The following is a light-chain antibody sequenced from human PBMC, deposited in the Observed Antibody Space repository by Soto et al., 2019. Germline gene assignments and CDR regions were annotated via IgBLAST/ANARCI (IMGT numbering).Light chain of an antibody. CDR2: GAS. CDR3: QHYDNSPPSVT. J-gene: IGKJ3*01. V-gene: IGKV3-20*01. CDR1: QSVSNNY. Sequence: EIVLTQSPGTLSLSPGERATLSCRASQSVSNNYLAWYQQKPGQAPRLLMYGASSRATGIPDRFSGSGSGTDLILTISRLEPEDFAVYYCQHYDNSPPSVTFGPGTKVDIK.